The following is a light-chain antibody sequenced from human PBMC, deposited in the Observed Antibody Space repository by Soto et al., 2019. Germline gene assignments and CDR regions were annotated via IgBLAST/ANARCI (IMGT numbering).Light chain of an antibody. CDR2: AAS. CDR1: QGISSY. Sequence: DIQLTQSPSFLSASVGDRVTTTCRASQGISSYLAWYQQKPGKAPKLLIYAASTLQSGVPSRFSGSGSGTEFTLTISSLQPEDFATYYCQQLHSYPFTFGGGTKVEIK. CDR3: QQLHSYPFT. J-gene: IGKJ4*01. V-gene: IGKV1-9*01.